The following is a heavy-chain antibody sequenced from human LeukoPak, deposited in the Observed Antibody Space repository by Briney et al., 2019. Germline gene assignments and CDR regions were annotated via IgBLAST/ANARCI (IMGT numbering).Heavy chain of an antibody. J-gene: IGHJ4*02. CDR2: IYFSGTT. Sequence: PSETLSLTCTVSGASIGSGSFYWGWIRQPPGKGLEGIGNIYFSGTTYYNPSLKSRVTISIDRSKNQFSLKVSSVTAADTAVYYCARHGSGEYNLEYWGQGTLVTVSS. CDR3: ARHGSGEYNLEY. V-gene: IGHV4-39*01. D-gene: IGHD1-1*01. CDR1: GASIGSGSFY.